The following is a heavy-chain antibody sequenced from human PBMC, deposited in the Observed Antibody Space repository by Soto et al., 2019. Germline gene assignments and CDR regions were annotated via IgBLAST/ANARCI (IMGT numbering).Heavy chain of an antibody. D-gene: IGHD6-6*01. J-gene: IGHJ6*02. CDR2: SIPIFGTA. CDR3: ASTIAARLNYYYGMDV. CDR1: GGTFSSYA. V-gene: IGHV1-69*01. Sequence: QVQLVQSGAEVKKPGSSVKVSCKASGGTFSSYALSWVRQAPGQGLEWMGGSIPIFGTANYAQKFQGRVTMTADESTSTAYMELSSLRSEDTAVYYCASTIAARLNYYYGMDVWGQGTTVTVSS.